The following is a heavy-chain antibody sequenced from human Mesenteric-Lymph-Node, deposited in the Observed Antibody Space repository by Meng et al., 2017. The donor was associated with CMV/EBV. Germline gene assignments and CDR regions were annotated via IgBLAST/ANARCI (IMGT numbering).Heavy chain of an antibody. CDR3: ARDLVPAALVNWFDP. CDR1: GFTFSSHA. D-gene: IGHD2-2*01. J-gene: IGHJ5*02. V-gene: IGHV3-30*04. Sequence: GGSLRLSCAASGFTFSSHAMHWVRQAPGKGLEWVAVISYDGRNKFYAESVNGRFTISRDSSKNTLYLHMTSLRAEDTAVYHCARDLVPAALVNWFDPWGQGTLVTVSS. CDR2: ISYDGRNK.